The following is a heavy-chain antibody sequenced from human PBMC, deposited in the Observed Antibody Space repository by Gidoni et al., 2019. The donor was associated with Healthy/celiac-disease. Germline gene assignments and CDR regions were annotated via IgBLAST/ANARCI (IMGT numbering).Heavy chain of an antibody. CDR2: ISWNSGSI. CDR3: AKDNLTVGYGSGSYYYYYYMDV. V-gene: IGHV3-9*01. J-gene: IGHJ6*03. Sequence: EVQLVESGGGLVQPGRSLRLSCAASGFTFDDYALPWVRQAPGKGLEWVSGISWNSGSIGYADSVKGRFTISRDNAKNSLYLQMNSLRAEDTALYYCAKDNLTVGYGSGSYYYYYYMDVWGKGTTVTVSS. CDR1: GFTFDDYA. D-gene: IGHD3-10*01.